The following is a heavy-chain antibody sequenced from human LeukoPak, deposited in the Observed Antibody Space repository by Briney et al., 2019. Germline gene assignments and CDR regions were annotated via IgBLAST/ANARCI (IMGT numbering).Heavy chain of an antibody. CDR1: GFTFSRNS. J-gene: IGHJ4*02. CDR3: ARGYHDY. CDR2: ISSSSIYI. D-gene: IGHD3-16*02. V-gene: IGHV3-21*01. Sequence: GGSLRLSCAASGFTFSRNSMNWVRQAPGKGLEWVSSISSSSIYIYYADSVKGRFTISRDNSKNTLYLQMNSLRAEDTAVYYCARGYHDYWGQGTLVTVSS.